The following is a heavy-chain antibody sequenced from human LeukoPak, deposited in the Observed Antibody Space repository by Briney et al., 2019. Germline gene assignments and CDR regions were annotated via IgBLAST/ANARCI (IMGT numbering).Heavy chain of an antibody. D-gene: IGHD5-12*01. V-gene: IGHV5-51*01. CDR1: GYSFTSYW. J-gene: IGHJ4*02. CDR2: IYPGDSDT. CDR3: ARGGRDIVATIPYYFDY. Sequence: GESLKISCKGSGYSFTSYWIGWVRQMPGKGLAWMGIIYPGDSDTRYSPSFQGQVTISADKSISTAYLQWSSLKASDTAMYYCARGGRDIVATIPYYFDYWGQGTLVTVSS.